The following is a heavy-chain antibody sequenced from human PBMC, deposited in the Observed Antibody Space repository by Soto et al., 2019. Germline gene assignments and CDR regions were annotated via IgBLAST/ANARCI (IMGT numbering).Heavy chain of an antibody. CDR3: ARDRGDCSSVSCYGSCYYGMDV. Sequence: GGSLRLSCAASGFLVSIHYMSLVRQSPGKGLEWVSAIYSGGSIYYADSVEGRFTISRDVSKNVLYLQMSSLRADDTAVYYCARDRGDCSSVSCYGSCYYGMDVWGQGTSVTVSS. D-gene: IGHD2-2*01. V-gene: IGHV3-53*01. CDR1: GFLVSIHY. CDR2: IYSGGSI. J-gene: IGHJ6*02.